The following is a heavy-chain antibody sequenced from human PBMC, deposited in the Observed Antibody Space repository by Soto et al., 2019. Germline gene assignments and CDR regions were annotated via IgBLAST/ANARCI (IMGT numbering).Heavy chain of an antibody. CDR1: GFTFSSYG. D-gene: IGHD5-18*01. J-gene: IGHJ4*02. CDR2: ISYDGSNK. CDR3: AKSRGYSYGPFDY. V-gene: IGHV3-30*18. Sequence: GGSLKISCAASGFTFSSYGMHWVRQAPGKGLEWVAVISYDGSNKYHADSVKGRFTISRDNSKNTLYLQMNSLRAEDTAVYYCAKSRGYSYGPFDYWGQGTLVTVSS.